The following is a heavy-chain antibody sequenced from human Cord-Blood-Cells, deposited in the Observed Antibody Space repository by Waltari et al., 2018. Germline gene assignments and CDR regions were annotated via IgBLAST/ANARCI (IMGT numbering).Heavy chain of an antibody. V-gene: IGHV4-30-4*01. CDR2: IYYSGST. J-gene: IGHJ4*02. Sequence: VQLQESGPGLVKPSQTLSLTSTVSGGSISSGDSSWSWIRQPPGKGLEWIGYIYYSGSTYYNPSLKSRVTISVDTSKNQFSLKLSSVTAADTAVYYCAREHYDFWSGYYFDYWGQGTLVTVSS. CDR3: AREHYDFWSGYYFDY. D-gene: IGHD3-3*01. CDR1: GGSISSGDSS.